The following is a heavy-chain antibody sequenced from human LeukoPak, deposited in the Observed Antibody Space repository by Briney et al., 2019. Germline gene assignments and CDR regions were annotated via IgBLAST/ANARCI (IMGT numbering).Heavy chain of an antibody. CDR3: ARPMREYYYDSSGYFPFDY. V-gene: IGHV4-34*01. CDR2: INHSGST. J-gene: IGHJ4*02. CDR1: GGSFSGYY. D-gene: IGHD3-22*01. Sequence: PSETLSLTCAVYGGSFSGYYWSWIRQPPGKGLEWIGEINHSGSTNYNPSLKSRVTISVDTSKNQFSLKLSSVTAADTAVYYCARPMREYYYDSSGYFPFDYWGQGTLVTVSS.